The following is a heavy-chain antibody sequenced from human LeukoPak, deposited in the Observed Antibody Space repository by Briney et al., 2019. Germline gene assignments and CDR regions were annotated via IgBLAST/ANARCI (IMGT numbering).Heavy chain of an antibody. D-gene: IGHD2-2*01. CDR1: GFTFRDYT. V-gene: IGHV3-21*01. Sequence: GGSLRPSCAASGFTFRDYTMNWVRQAPGKGLEWVSAISKSGTYIKYADSVKGRFTVSRDNAKNSLFLQMNSLRVEDTAVYYCAREVVIVVEPAANTIDYWGQGTRVTVSS. J-gene: IGHJ4*02. CDR3: AREVVIVVEPAANTIDY. CDR2: ISKSGTYI.